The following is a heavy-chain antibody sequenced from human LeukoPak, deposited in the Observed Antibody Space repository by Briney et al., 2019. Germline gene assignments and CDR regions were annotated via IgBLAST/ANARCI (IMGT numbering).Heavy chain of an antibody. CDR3: AKLTGSGSYYFGGYYFDY. CDR2: ISGSGGST. D-gene: IGHD3-10*01. Sequence: PGGTLRLSCAASGFTFSIYGMTWVRQAPGKGLEWVSGISGSGGSTYYADSVKGRFTISRDNSKNTLYLQMNSLRAEDTAVYYCAKLTGSGSYYFGGYYFDYWGQGTLVTVSS. V-gene: IGHV3-23*01. J-gene: IGHJ4*02. CDR1: GFTFSIYG.